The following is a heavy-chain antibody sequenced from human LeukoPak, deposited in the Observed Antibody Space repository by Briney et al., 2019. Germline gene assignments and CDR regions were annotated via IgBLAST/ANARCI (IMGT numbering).Heavy chain of an antibody. Sequence: SETLSLTCAVYGGSFSGYYWSWIRQPPGKGLEWIGEINHSGSTNYNPSLKSRVTISVDTSKNQFSLKLSSVTAADTAVYYCATYYYYDSSVFQHWGQGTLVTVSS. V-gene: IGHV4-34*01. D-gene: IGHD3-22*01. J-gene: IGHJ1*01. CDR1: GGSFSGYY. CDR2: INHSGST. CDR3: ATYYYYDSSVFQH.